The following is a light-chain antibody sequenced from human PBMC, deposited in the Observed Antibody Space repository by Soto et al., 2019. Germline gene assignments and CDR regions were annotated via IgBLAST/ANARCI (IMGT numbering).Light chain of an antibody. CDR1: QSISNY. CDR2: IAS. V-gene: IGKV1-39*01. Sequence: DIHMTKSPSSLSASVGDRVTITCRASQSISNYLNWYQQKPGKAPNLLIYIASNLHSGVPSRFSGSGSGTDFTLTISSLQPEDFATYYCQQSYSTPYTFGQGTKLDIK. CDR3: QQSYSTPYT. J-gene: IGKJ2*01.